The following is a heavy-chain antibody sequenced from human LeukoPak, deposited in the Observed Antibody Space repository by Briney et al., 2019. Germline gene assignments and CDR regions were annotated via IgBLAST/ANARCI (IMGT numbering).Heavy chain of an antibody. Sequence: GGSLRLSCAASGLSFTSFAMSWVRQAPARGPEWVSSLRGDDETFYADSVRGRFTLSRDDSRNTVYLQLNNLRVEDTAIYYCARASWVSSADAVRWGQGTQVTVSS. J-gene: IGHJ4*02. V-gene: IGHV3-23*01. CDR3: ARASWVSSADAVR. D-gene: IGHD3-16*01. CDR1: GLSFTSFA. CDR2: LRGDDET.